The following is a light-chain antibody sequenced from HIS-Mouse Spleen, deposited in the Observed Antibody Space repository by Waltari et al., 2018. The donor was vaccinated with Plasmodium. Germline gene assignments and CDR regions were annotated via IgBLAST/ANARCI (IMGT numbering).Light chain of an antibody. CDR2: DAS. CDR3: QQYDNLPPLFT. V-gene: IGKV1-33*01. Sequence: DIQMTQSPSSLSASVGDRVTITCQASQYISNYLNWYQQKPGKAPKLLLYDASNLETGVPSRFSGSGSGTDFTFTISSLQPEDIATYYCQQYDNLPPLFTFGPGTKVDIK. J-gene: IGKJ3*01. CDR1: QYISNY.